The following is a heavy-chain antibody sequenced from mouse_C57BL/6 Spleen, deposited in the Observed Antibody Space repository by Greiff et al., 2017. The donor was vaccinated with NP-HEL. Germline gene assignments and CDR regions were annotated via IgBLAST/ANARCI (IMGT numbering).Heavy chain of an antibody. CDR3: TTDYDGYYGFAY. V-gene: IGHV14-4*01. CDR2: IDPENGDT. Sequence: VQLQQSGAELVRPGASVKLSCTASGFNIKDDYMHWVKQRPEQGLEWIGWIDPENGDTEYASKFQGKATIAADTSSNTAYLQLSSLTSEDTAVYYCTTDYDGYYGFAYWGQGTLVTVSA. D-gene: IGHD2-3*01. CDR1: GFNIKDDY. J-gene: IGHJ3*01.